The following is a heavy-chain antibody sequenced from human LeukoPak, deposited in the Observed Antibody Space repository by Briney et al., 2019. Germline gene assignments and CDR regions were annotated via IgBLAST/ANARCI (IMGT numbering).Heavy chain of an antibody. CDR2: TNQRRSL. CDR3: ARHGWHSWYFDL. D-gene: IGHD6-19*01. Sequence: SETLSLTCAVYGGSLSGYAWSWIRQPPGKGLEWIGETNQRRSLKYNPSLESRVTISVDTSKNQFSLKLSSVTAADTAVFYCARHGWHSWYFDLWGRGTLVTVSS. V-gene: IGHV4-34*01. CDR1: GGSLSGYA. J-gene: IGHJ2*01.